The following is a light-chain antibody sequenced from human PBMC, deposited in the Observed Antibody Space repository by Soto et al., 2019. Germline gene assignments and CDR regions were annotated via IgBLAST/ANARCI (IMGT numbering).Light chain of an antibody. V-gene: IGLV2-23*01. J-gene: IGLJ3*02. CDR1: SSDIGSYNF. CDR2: ADT. Sequence: QSALTQPASVSGSPGQSITISCTGASSDIGSYNFVSWYQQHPGKAPKLMIYADTKRPSGVSNRFSGAKSGNTASLTISGFQAEDESDYYCCSYAGRSTWVFGGGTKLTVL. CDR3: CSYAGRSTWV.